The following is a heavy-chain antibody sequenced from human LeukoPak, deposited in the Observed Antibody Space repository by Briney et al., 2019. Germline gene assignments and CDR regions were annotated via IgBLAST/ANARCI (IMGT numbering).Heavy chain of an antibody. CDR2: ISSSSSYI. V-gene: IGHV3-21*01. Sequence: SPGGSLRLSCAASGSTFSSYSMNWVRQAPGKGLEWVSSISSSSSYIYYADSVKGRFTISRDNAKNSLYLQMNSLRAEDTAVYYCARENRIQLWSRGAFDIWGQGTMVTVSS. D-gene: IGHD5-18*01. J-gene: IGHJ3*02. CDR1: GSTFSSYS. CDR3: ARENRIQLWSRGAFDI.